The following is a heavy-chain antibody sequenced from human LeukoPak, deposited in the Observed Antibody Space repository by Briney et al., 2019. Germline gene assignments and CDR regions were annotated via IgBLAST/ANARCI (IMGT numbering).Heavy chain of an antibody. Sequence: GGSLRLSCAASGFTFSSYSMNWVRQAPGKGLEWVSSLSGSGGDTYYADSVKGRLTISRDNAKNTVYLQMNSPRAEDTAVYYCAKDPYGTRYFDYWGQGTLVTVSS. CDR2: LSGSGGDT. V-gene: IGHV3-23*01. D-gene: IGHD2-2*01. CDR3: AKDPYGTRYFDY. CDR1: GFTFSSYS. J-gene: IGHJ4*02.